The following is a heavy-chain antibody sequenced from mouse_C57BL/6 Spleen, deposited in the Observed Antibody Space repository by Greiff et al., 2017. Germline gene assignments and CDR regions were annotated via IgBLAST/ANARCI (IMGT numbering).Heavy chain of an antibody. V-gene: IGHV1-39*01. D-gene: IGHD1-1*01. J-gene: IGHJ2*01. CDR2: INPNYGTT. CDR3: ARRAYYGSSYGDYFDY. Sequence: EVQRVESGPELVKPGASVKISCKASGYSFTDYNMNWVKQSNGKSLEWIGVINPNYGTTSYNQKFKGKATLTVDQSSITAYMQLNILTSEDSAVYYGARRAYYGSSYGDYFDYWGQGTTLTVSS. CDR1: GYSFTDYN.